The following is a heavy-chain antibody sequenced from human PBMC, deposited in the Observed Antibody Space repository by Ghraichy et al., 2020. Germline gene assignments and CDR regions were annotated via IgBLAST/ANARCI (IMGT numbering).Heavy chain of an antibody. V-gene: IGHV1-2*06. CDR1: GYTFTAYY. D-gene: IGHD6-6*01. CDR3: ARDLFSSITAPNYYFGIDV. CDR2: ISPNSGDT. Sequence: ASVKVSCKASGYTFTAYYMNWVRQAPGQGLEWMGRISPNSGDTNYAQKCQGRVTMTRDTSISTVYMELSRLRSDDTAVYYCARDLFSSITAPNYYFGIDVWGQGTTVTVSS. J-gene: IGHJ6*02.